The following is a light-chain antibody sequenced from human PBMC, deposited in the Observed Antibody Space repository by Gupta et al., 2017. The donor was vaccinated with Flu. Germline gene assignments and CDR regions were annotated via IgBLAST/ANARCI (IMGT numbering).Light chain of an antibody. CDR1: QSISSD. V-gene: IGKV1-39*01. J-gene: IGKJ3*01. CDR2: AAS. Sequence: PSSLSASVGDTVTITFLSSQSISSDLDWYQQKTGKAPNLLIFAASDVKSGVPSRFSGSGSGTEFKLTISRLQPEDFATYYCQHSYSTPFTFGHGTKVEI. CDR3: QHSYSTPFT.